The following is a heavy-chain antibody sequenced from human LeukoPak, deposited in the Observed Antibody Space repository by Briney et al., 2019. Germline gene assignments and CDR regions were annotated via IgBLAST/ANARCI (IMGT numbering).Heavy chain of an antibody. CDR3: AREEYSCSQYYFDY. J-gene: IGHJ4*02. D-gene: IGHD6-6*01. CDR1: GFTVSSNY. Sequence: VGSLRLSCAASGFTVSSNYMSRVREALGKGLEWGSDIYSGGSTYYADSVKGRFTISRDNSKNTLYLQMNSLRAEDKAVYYCAREEYSCSQYYFDYWGQGTLVTVSS. V-gene: IGHV3-66*02. CDR2: IYSGGST.